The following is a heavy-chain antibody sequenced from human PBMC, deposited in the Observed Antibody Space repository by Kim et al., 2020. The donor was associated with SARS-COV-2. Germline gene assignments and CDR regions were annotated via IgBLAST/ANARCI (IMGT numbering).Heavy chain of an antibody. CDR1: GGSISSYY. CDR2: IYYSGST. D-gene: IGHD2-15*01. Sequence: SETLSLTCTVSGGSISSYYWSWIRQPPGKGLEWIGYIYYSGSTNYNPSLKSRVTISVDTSKNQFSLKLSSVTAADTAAYYCASAKYCSGGSCYGGLWFDP. CDR3: ASAKYCSGGSCYGGLWFDP. J-gene: IGHJ5*02. V-gene: IGHV4-59*08.